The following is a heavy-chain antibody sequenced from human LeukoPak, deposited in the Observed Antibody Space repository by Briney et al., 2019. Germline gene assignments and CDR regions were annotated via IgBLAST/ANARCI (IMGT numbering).Heavy chain of an antibody. D-gene: IGHD3-9*01. CDR2: IKSKTDGGTT. V-gene: IGHV3-15*01. CDR1: GFTFSNAW. CDR3: TRNYDISTGYYRRSDAFDI. J-gene: IGHJ3*02. Sequence: GGSLRLSCAASGFTFSNAWMSWVRQAPGKGLEWVGRIKSKTDGGTTDYAAPVKGRFTISRDDSKNTLYLQMNSLKTEDTAVYYCTRNYDISTGYYRRSDAFDIWGQGTMVTVSS.